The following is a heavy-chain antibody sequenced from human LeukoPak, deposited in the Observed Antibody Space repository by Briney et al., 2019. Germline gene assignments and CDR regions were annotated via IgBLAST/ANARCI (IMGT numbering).Heavy chain of an antibody. V-gene: IGHV1-18*01. Sequence: ASVKVSCKASGYTFTSYGISWVRQAPGQGLEWMGWISAYNGNTNYAQKLQGRVTMTTDTSTSTAYMELRSLRSDDTAVYYCARVEFTVTSEARGNAFDIWGQGTMVTVSS. CDR1: GYTFTSYG. CDR2: ISAYNGNT. D-gene: IGHD4-17*01. CDR3: ARVEFTVTSEARGNAFDI. J-gene: IGHJ3*02.